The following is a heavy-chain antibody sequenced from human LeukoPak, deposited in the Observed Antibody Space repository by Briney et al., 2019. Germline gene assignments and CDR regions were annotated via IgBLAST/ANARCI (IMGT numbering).Heavy chain of an antibody. CDR2: IKHDGST. V-gene: IGHV4-34*01. D-gene: IGHD1-14*01. J-gene: IGHJ4*02. CDR1: GGSVNGYY. Sequence: PSETLSLTCAVYGGSVNGYYWSWIRQPPGKALEWIGEIKHDGSTKYNSSLKSRVTISIDTSKNQISLKLSSVTAADTAVYYCARHLLRTSTSFDYWDQGNLVTVSS. CDR3: ARHLLRTSTSFDY.